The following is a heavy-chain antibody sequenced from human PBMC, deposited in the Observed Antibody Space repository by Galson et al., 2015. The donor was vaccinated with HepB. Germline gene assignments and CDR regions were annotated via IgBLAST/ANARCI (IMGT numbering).Heavy chain of an antibody. CDR1: GDTFNTYA. D-gene: IGHD1-26*01. CDR3: ARDGKYSGSDYERGAFDY. J-gene: IGHJ4*02. Sequence: SVKVSCKASGDTFNTYAISWVRQAPGQGLEWMGGIIPIFGIANYAQKFQGRVTITADESTSTGYMELSSLRSEDTAVYYCARDGKYSGSDYERGAFDYWGQGTLVTVSS. CDR2: IIPIFGIA. V-gene: IGHV1-69*13.